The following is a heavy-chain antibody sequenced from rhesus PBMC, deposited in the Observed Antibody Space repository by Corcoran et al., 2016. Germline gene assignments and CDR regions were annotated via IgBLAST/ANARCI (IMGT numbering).Heavy chain of an antibody. D-gene: IGHD2-15*01. Sequence: QLQLQESGPGLVKPSETLSLTCAVSGGSISSNYWSWIRQPPGKGLEWIGRISGSGGTNEYNPSLKSRVTSSTDTSKNQFSLKLSSVTAADTAVYYCASCSSTYCAYNRFDVWGPGVLVTVSS. J-gene: IGHJ5-1*01. V-gene: IGHV4-173*01. CDR2: ISGSGGTN. CDR3: ASCSSTYCAYNRFDV. CDR1: GGSISSNY.